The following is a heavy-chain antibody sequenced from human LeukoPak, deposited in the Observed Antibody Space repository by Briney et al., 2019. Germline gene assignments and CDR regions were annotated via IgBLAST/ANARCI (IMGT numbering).Heavy chain of an antibody. V-gene: IGHV4-34*01. Sequence: SETLSLTCAVYGGSFSGYYWSWIRQPPGKGLEWIGEINHSGSTNYNPSLKSRVTISVDTSKNQFSLKLSSVTAADTAVYYCARGLLSCYFFDYWGQGTLVTVPS. CDR3: ARGLLSCYFFDY. J-gene: IGHJ4*02. CDR2: INHSGST. CDR1: GGSFSGYY. D-gene: IGHD2-2*01.